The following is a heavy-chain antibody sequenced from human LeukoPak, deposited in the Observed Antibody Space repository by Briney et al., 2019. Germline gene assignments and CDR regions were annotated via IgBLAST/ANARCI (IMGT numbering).Heavy chain of an antibody. D-gene: IGHD6-19*01. CDR1: GYTFTSYY. CDR3: AAIDPIIAVAGPYAFDI. Sequence: ASVKVSCKASGYTFTSYYMHWVRQAPGQGLEWMGIINPSGGSTSYAQKFQERVTITRDMSTSTAYMELSSLRSEDTAVYYCAAIDPIIAVAGPYAFDIWGQGTMVTVSS. V-gene: IGHV1-46*01. J-gene: IGHJ3*02. CDR2: INPSGGST.